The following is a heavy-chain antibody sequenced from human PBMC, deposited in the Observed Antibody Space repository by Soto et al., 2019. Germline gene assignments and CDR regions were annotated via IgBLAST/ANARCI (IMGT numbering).Heavy chain of an antibody. CDR3: ARDSAAAAGLSFDS. D-gene: IGHD6-13*01. CDR2: ISAYNGNT. V-gene: IGHV1-18*01. CDR1: GYTFSNYG. Sequence: QVQLVQSGAELKKPGASVKVSCKASGYTFSNYGINWVRQAPGQGLEWMGWISAYNGNTKYAQKFQGRVTMATDTPTTTAYMELRSLRSDDTAVYYCARDSAAAAGLSFDSWGQGTLVTVSS. J-gene: IGHJ4*02.